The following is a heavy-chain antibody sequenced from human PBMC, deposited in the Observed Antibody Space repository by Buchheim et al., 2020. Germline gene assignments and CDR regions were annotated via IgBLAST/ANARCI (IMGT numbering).Heavy chain of an antibody. D-gene: IGHD2-15*01. CDR1: GFTFSSYA. CDR2: ISYDGSNK. CDR3: AIDSSGFGYCSGGSCYQDFDY. J-gene: IGHJ4*02. V-gene: IGHV3-30*04. Sequence: QVQLVESGGGVIQPGRSLRLSCAASGFTFSSYAMHWVRQAPGKGLEWVAVISYDGSNKYYADSVKGRFTISRDNSKNTLYLQFNSLRAEDTAMYYCAIDSSGFGYCSGGSCYQDFDYWGQGTL.